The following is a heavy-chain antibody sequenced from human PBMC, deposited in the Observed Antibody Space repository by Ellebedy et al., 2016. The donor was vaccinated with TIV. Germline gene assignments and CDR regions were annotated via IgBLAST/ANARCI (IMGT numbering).Heavy chain of an antibody. Sequence: PGGSLRLSCKASGYGFNNYWIGWVRQRPGQGLEWMGVIYPGDSVTSYSPSFEGHVSLPVDKSLAPAYLQWSSRKASDTAMYYCMRPEYCSDGNCYFDYWGQGTLVTVSS. J-gene: IGHJ4*02. V-gene: IGHV5-51*06. CDR2: IYPGDSVT. D-gene: IGHD2-15*01. CDR1: GYGFNNYW. CDR3: MRPEYCSDGNCYFDY.